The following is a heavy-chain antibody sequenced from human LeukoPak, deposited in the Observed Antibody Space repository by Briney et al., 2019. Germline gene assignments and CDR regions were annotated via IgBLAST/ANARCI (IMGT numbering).Heavy chain of an antibody. J-gene: IGHJ6*03. D-gene: IGHD5-18*01. CDR3: ARDLSPTDTAYYYYYMDV. V-gene: IGHV1-18*01. Sequence: ASVKVSCKASGYTFTSYGISWVRQAPGQGLEWMGWISAYNGNTNYAQKLQGRGTMTTDTSTSTAYMELRSLRSDDTAVYYCARDLSPTDTAYYYYYMDVWGKGTTVTVSS. CDR1: GYTFTSYG. CDR2: ISAYNGNT.